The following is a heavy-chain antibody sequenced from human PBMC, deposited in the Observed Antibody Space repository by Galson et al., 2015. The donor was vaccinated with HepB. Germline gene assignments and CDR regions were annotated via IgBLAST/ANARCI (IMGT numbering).Heavy chain of an antibody. CDR3: AGGGGGSVDY. CDR1: GSTFNFYD. D-gene: IGHD3-10*01. J-gene: IGHJ4*02. CDR2: MGSKSGNT. Sequence: SVTVSCKASGSTFNFYDINWVRQDTGHGLEWMGWMGSKSGNTGYAQKFQGRVTMTRNTSITTAYMELTSLKSEDTAVYYCAGGGGGSVDYWGQGTLVTVSS. V-gene: IGHV1-8*01.